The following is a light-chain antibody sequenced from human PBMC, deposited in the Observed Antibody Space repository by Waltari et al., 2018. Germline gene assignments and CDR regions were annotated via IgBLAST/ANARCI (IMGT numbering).Light chain of an antibody. J-gene: IGKJ1*01. V-gene: IGKV3-20*01. CDR1: QSVSKY. CDR2: HAS. CDR3: KKYDSLPAT. Sequence: EIVLTQSQGSLSLSPGERATLSCRASQSVSKYLAWYQQKPGQAPRLLIYHASSRATGIPDRFSGSWFGTDFSLTISRLEPEDFAVYYCKKYDSLPATFGQGTKVEIK.